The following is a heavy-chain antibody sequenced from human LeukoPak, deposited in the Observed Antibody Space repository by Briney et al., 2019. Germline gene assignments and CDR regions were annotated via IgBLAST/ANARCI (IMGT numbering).Heavy chain of an antibody. Sequence: GGSLRLSCAASGFTFSSHSMNWVRQAPGKGLEWVSYISSSSSTIYYADSVKGRFTISRDNAKNSPYLQMSSLRAEDTAVYYCARDGGSSWYPNWFDPWGQGTLVTVSS. CDR1: GFTFSSHS. CDR2: ISSSSSTI. CDR3: ARDGGSSWYPNWFDP. V-gene: IGHV3-48*01. J-gene: IGHJ5*02. D-gene: IGHD6-13*01.